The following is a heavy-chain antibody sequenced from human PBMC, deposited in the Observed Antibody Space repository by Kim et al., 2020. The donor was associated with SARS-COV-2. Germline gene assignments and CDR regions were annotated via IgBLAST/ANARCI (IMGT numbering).Heavy chain of an antibody. CDR3: AKNGPNSGWFESFDS. CDR1: GFTLYTDA. V-gene: IGHV3-23*01. CDR2: ISGSGGGT. Sequence: GGSLRLSCAASGFTLYTDAMTWVRQAPGKGLEWVSSISGSGGGTYYGDSVKGRFTISRDNSKRSLYLQMNSLRVEDTAVYYCAKNGPNSGWFESFDSWGQGTLVTVSS. D-gene: IGHD6-19*01. J-gene: IGHJ4*02.